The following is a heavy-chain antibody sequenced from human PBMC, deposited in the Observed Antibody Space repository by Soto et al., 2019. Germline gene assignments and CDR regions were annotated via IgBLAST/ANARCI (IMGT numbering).Heavy chain of an antibody. Sequence: ASVRVSCKASGYTFTSYGISWVRQAPGQGLEWMGWIRAYNGNTNYAQKLQGRVTMTTDTSTSTAYMELRSLRSDDTAVYYCARDNTYHYDSSGYFETSIYYYGMDVWGQGTTVTVSS. CDR2: IRAYNGNT. CDR3: ARDNTYHYDSSGYFETSIYYYGMDV. CDR1: GYTFTSYG. J-gene: IGHJ6*02. D-gene: IGHD3-22*01. V-gene: IGHV1-18*04.